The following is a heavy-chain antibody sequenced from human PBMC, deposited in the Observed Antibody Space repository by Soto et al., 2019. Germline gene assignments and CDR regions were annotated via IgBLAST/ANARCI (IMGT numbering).Heavy chain of an antibody. CDR1: GGTFSSYA. CDR2: IIPIFGTA. Sequence: EASVKVSCKASGGTFSSYAISWVRQAPGQGLEWMGGIIPIFGTANYAQKFQGRVTITADESTSTAYTELSSLRSEDTAVYYCARVVRVQTYYFDYWGQGTLVTVSS. J-gene: IGHJ4*02. CDR3: ARVVRVQTYYFDY. V-gene: IGHV1-69*13. D-gene: IGHD1-1*01.